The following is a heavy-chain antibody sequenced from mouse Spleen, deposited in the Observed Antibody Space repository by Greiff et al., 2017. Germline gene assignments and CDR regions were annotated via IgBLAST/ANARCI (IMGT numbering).Heavy chain of an antibody. CDR1: GFTFSDYG. Sequence: EVHLVESGGGLVKPGGSLKLSCAASGFTFSDYGMHWVRQAPEKGLEWVAYISSGSSTIYYADTVKGRFTISRDNAKNTLFLQMTSLRSEDTAMYYCARKLRNYAMDYWGQGTSVTVSS. J-gene: IGHJ4*01. CDR3: ARKLRNYAMDY. D-gene: IGHD1-3*01. V-gene: IGHV5-17*01. CDR2: ISSGSSTI.